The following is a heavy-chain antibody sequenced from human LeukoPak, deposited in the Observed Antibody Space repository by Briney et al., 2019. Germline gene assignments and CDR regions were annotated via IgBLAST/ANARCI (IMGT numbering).Heavy chain of an antibody. Sequence: SETLSLTCAVYGGSFSGYYWSWIRQPPGKGLEWIGEINHSGSTNYNPSLKSRVTISVDTSKNQFSLKLSFVTAADTAVYYCARVGRYFDWLPTTPHRYFDYWGQGTLVTVSS. CDR2: INHSGST. J-gene: IGHJ4*02. V-gene: IGHV4-34*01. CDR1: GGSFSGYY. CDR3: ARVGRYFDWLPTTPHRYFDY. D-gene: IGHD3-9*01.